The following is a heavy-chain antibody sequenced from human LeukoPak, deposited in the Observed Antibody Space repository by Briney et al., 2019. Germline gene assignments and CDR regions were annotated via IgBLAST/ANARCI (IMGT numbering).Heavy chain of an antibody. J-gene: IGHJ5*02. Sequence: GSSVKVSCKASGGTFSSYTISWVRQAPGQGLEWMGRIIPILGIANYAQKFQGRVTITADESTSTAYMELSSLRSEDTAVYYCARTIAASTMGFDPWGQGTLVTVSS. CDR1: GGTFSSYT. CDR3: ARTIAASTMGFDP. CDR2: IIPILGIA. V-gene: IGHV1-69*02. D-gene: IGHD6-6*01.